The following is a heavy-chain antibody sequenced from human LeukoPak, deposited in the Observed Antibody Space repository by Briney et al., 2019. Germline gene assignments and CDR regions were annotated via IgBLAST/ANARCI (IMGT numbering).Heavy chain of an antibody. J-gene: IGHJ4*02. CDR3: AKINNDDDY. Sequence: RSLRLSCAASGFTFTTFGIHWVRQAPGKGLEWVAAISPDGKIEYYTDSVKGRFTVSRDNSKNMIYLQMNSLRGEDSAVYFCAKINNDDDYWGQGALVTVSS. D-gene: IGHD1/OR15-1a*01. V-gene: IGHV3-30*18. CDR1: GFTFTTFG. CDR2: ISPDGKIE.